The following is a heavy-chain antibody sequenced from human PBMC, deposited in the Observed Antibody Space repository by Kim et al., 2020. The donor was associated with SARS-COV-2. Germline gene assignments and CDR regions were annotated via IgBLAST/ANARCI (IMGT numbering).Heavy chain of an antibody. Sequence: GGSLRLSCAASGFTFSSYWMSWVRQAPGKGLEWVANIKQDGSEKYYVDSVKGRFTISRDNAKNSLYLQMNSLRAKDMAVYYCARDPTTYDYVWGSYRPENLFDPWGQGTLVTVSS. CDR2: IKQDGSEK. CDR1: GFTFSSYW. J-gene: IGHJ5*02. CDR3: ARDPTTYDYVWGSYRPENLFDP. V-gene: IGHV3-7*01. D-gene: IGHD3-16*02.